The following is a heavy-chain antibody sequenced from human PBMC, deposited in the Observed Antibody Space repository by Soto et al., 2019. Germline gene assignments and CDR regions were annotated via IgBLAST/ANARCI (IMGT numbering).Heavy chain of an antibody. CDR2: MRSRLYGGAV. D-gene: IGHD3-16*01. CDR3: SQERITYDFCFRQDF. V-gene: IGHV3-49*03. J-gene: IGHJ6*02. CDR1: GLNFEDCT. Sequence: LRLSCTASGLNFEDCTINWFSKTPGKGLEWVGFMRSRLYGGAVGCAASGKGRFTISRDDSISIAYLQMNSLKTDDTAVYYCSQERITYDFCFRQDFWAQGTTDPVSS.